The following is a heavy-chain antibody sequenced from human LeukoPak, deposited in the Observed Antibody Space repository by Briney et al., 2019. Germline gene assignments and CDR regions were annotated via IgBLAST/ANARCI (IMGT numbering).Heavy chain of an antibody. CDR2: IYASGYT. Sequence: SETLSLTCTVSGDSISPYSWSWVRQLAGKGLEWIGRIYASGYTDYDPSLRSRVTMSVDTSKNQFSLKLTSVTAADTSVFFCARNHIVTGTYFDSWGPGTLVTVSS. D-gene: IGHD2-21*01. CDR1: GDSISPYS. V-gene: IGHV4-4*07. CDR3: ARNHIVTGTYFDS. J-gene: IGHJ4*02.